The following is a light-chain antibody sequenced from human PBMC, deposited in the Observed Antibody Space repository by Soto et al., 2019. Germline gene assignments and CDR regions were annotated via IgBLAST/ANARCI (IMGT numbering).Light chain of an antibody. V-gene: IGKV3-11*01. J-gene: IGKJ1*01. CDR2: GAS. CDR1: QSISNY. Sequence: EIVLTQSPATLSLSPGERATLSCRASQSISNYLAWYQQKPGQAPRLLIYGASNRATGTPARFSGSGSGTDFTLTISSLETEDSAVYYCQQYNSYSWTFGQGTKVEIK. CDR3: QQYNSYSWT.